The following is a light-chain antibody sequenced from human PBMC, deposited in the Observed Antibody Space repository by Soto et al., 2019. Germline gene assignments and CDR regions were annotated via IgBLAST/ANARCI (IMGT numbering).Light chain of an antibody. V-gene: IGLV4-69*01. CDR3: QTWVTGIHI. Sequence: QLVLTQSPSASASLGALVNLTCTLSSGHSNYAIAWHQQQPEKGPRFLMKLNSDGSHSKGDGIPDRFSGSSSGAERYLTISALQSEDEADYYCQTWVTGIHIFGGGTKLTVL. CDR2: LNSDGSH. J-gene: IGLJ2*01. CDR1: SGHSNYA.